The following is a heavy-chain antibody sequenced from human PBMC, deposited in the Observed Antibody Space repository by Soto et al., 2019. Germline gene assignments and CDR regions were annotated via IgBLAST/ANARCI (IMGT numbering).Heavy chain of an antibody. CDR2: INPNSGGT. V-gene: IGHV1-2*04. Sequence: ASVKVSCKASGYTFTGYYMHWVRQAPGQGLEWMGWINPNSGGTNYAQKFQGWVTMTRDTSISTAYMELSRLRSDDTAVYYCARGHYDILTDLDAFDIWGQGTMVTVSS. J-gene: IGHJ3*02. D-gene: IGHD3-9*01. CDR1: GYTFTGYY. CDR3: ARGHYDILTDLDAFDI.